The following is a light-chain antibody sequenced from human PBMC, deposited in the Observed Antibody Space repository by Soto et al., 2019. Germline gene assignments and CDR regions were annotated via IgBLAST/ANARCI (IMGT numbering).Light chain of an antibody. CDR3: CATAGRWSDV. CDR1: SGDVGNYNL. V-gene: IGLV2-23*01. Sequence: QSALTQPASVSGSPGQSITISCAGISGDVGNYNLVSWYQQHPDGAPRLLIYETTKRPSGVSDRFSGSKSGNTASLTISGVQAGDEADYYCCATAGRWSDVFGTGTKLTVL. J-gene: IGLJ1*01. CDR2: ETT.